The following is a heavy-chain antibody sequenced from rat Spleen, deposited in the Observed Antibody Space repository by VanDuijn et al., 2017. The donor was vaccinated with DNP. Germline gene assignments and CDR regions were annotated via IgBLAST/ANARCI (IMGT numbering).Heavy chain of an antibody. Sequence: EVQLMESGGGLVQPGRSLKLSCAASGFTFSDYYMAWVRQAPKKGLELVAAISYEGSSTYYGDSVKGRFTISRDNAKTTLYLQMNSLRSEATATYYCARGSGTYYWYFDFWGPGTMVTVSS. CDR2: ISYEGSST. CDR3: ARGSGTYYWYFDF. CDR1: GFTFSDYY. D-gene: IGHD4-4*01. J-gene: IGHJ1*01. V-gene: IGHV5-22*01.